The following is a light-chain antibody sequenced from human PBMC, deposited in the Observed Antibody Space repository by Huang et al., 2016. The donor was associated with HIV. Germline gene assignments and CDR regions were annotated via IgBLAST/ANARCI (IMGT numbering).Light chain of an antibody. Sequence: EIVLTQSPVTLSLSPGQRATLSCRASHSVGTYLAWYQQKPGQPPKLLTYDASNRATGIPARFSGSGSGTDFTLTITNLAPEDFAVYYCQQRSNWPLTFGGGTKVDIK. J-gene: IGKJ4*01. CDR3: QQRSNWPLT. V-gene: IGKV3-11*01. CDR2: DAS. CDR1: HSVGTY.